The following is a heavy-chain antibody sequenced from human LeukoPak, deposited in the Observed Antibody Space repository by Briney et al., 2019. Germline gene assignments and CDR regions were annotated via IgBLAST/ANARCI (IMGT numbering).Heavy chain of an antibody. D-gene: IGHD6-13*01. V-gene: IGHV4-59*01. J-gene: IGHJ2*01. CDR2: IYYSGGT. CDR1: GGPISSYY. CDR3: ARGSKVAAAGQWSFDL. Sequence: PSETLSLTCTVSGGPISSYYWSWIRQPPGKGLEWIGYIYYSGGTNYNPSLKSRVTISVDTSKNQFSLKLSSVTAADTAVYYCARGSKVAAAGQWSFDLWGRGTLVTVSS.